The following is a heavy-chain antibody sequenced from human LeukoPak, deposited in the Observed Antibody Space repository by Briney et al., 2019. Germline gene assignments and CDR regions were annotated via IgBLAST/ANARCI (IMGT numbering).Heavy chain of an antibody. CDR1: GFTFSSYA. J-gene: IGHJ4*02. V-gene: IGHV3-23*01. D-gene: IGHD2-2*02. CDR3: AKDRLGYCRSTSCYTSLDY. Sequence: GGSLRLSCAASGFTFSSYAMSWVRQAPGKGLEWVSVISGSGGSTYYADSVKGRFTISRDNSKNTLYLQMNSLRAEDTAVYYCAKDRLGYCRSTSCYTSLDYWGQGTLVTVPS. CDR2: ISGSGGST.